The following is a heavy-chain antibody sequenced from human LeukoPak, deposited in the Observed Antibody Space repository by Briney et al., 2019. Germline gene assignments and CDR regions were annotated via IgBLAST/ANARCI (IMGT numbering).Heavy chain of an antibody. Sequence: SETLSLTCTVSGGSISSYYWSWIRQPPGKGLEWIGYIYYSGSTNYNPSLKSRVTISVDTSKNQFSLKLSSVTAADTAVYYCARDRRHSSSWYNWFDPWGQGTLVTVSS. CDR3: ARDRRHSSSWYNWFDP. CDR1: GGSISSYY. CDR2: IYYSGST. J-gene: IGHJ5*02. D-gene: IGHD6-13*01. V-gene: IGHV4-59*01.